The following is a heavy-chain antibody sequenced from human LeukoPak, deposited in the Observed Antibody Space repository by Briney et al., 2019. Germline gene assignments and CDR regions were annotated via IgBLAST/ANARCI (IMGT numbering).Heavy chain of an antibody. J-gene: IGHJ4*02. CDR2: IYYSGST. V-gene: IGHV4-59*08. Sequence: SETLSLTCTVSGGSISSYYWSWIRQPPGKGLEWIGYIYYSGSTNYNPSLKSRVTISVDTSKNQLSLKLGSVTAADTAVYYCARRGMVRGPFDYWGQGTLVTVSS. CDR3: ARRGMVRGPFDY. CDR1: GGSISSYY. D-gene: IGHD3-10*01.